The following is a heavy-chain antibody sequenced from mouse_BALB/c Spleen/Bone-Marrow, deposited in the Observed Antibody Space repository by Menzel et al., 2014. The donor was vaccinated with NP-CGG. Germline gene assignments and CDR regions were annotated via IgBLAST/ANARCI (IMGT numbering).Heavy chain of an antibody. J-gene: IGHJ4*01. CDR2: IRSKSKNYAT. Sequence: EVNLVESGGGLVQPTGSLKLSCAASGFTFNIYAMNWVRQAPGKGLEWVARIRSKSKNYATYYADSVKDRFTISRDDSQSMLHLKVNSLKTEDTAMYYCVRHSYHDNSSDYWGRGISVIVSS. D-gene: IGHD2-12*01. CDR1: GFTFNIYA. V-gene: IGHV10-1*02. CDR3: VRHSYHDNSSDY.